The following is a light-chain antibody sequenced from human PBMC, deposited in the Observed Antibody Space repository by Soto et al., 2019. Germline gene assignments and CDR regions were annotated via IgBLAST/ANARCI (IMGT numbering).Light chain of an antibody. CDR1: QTVSVNY. V-gene: IGKV3-20*01. CDR2: GAS. Sequence: EIVLTQSPGTLSLSPGERATLSCRASQTVSVNYLAWYQQKPGQAPRLLIYGASSRAPGIPDRFSGSGSGTDFTLTISRLEPEDFAVYYCHQYSTSPPTFGQGIEVEIK. CDR3: HQYSTSPPT. J-gene: IGKJ1*01.